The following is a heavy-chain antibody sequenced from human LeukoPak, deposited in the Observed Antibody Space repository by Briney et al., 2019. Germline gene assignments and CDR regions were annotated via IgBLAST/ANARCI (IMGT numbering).Heavy chain of an antibody. CDR2: IIPIFGTA. V-gene: IGHV1-69*13. J-gene: IGHJ5*02. CDR1: GYTFTSYG. Sequence: GASVKVSCKASGYTFTSYGISWVRQAPGQGLEWMGGIIPIFGTANYAQKFQGRVTITADESTSTAYMELSSLRSEDTAVYYCARGLHGAQRWLHEVDPWGQGTLVTVSS. CDR3: ARGLHGAQRWLHEVDP. D-gene: IGHD5-24*01.